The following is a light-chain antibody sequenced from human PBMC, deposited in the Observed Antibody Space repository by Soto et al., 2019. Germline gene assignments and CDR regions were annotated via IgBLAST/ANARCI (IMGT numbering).Light chain of an antibody. CDR2: KAS. J-gene: IGKJ3*01. V-gene: IGKV1-5*03. CDR3: QHGVT. Sequence: DIQMTQSPSTLSASVGDRVTITCRASQSISSWLAWYQQKPGKAPKILIYKASSLESGVPSRFSGSGSGTEFTLTISSLQPDDFATYYCQHGVTFGPGTKVDIK. CDR1: QSISSW.